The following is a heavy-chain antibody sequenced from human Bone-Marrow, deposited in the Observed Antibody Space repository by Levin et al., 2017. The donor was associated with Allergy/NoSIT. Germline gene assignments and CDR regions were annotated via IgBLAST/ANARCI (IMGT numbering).Heavy chain of an antibody. Sequence: LSLTCAASGFTFSNHAMTWVRQAPGKGLEWVASISGTGTTTNYADSVKGRFTISRDHSKHILSLQMHGLRAGDTALYYCVKDLYDFAPRHDYWGQGTLVTVSS. CDR1: GFTFSNHA. CDR3: VKDLYDFAPRHDY. CDR2: ISGTGTTT. J-gene: IGHJ4*02. D-gene: IGHD3-3*01. V-gene: IGHV3-23*01.